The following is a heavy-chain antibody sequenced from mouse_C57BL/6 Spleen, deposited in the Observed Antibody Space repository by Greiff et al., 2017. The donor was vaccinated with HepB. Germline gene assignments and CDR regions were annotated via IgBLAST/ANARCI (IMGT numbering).Heavy chain of an antibody. CDR3: ARGGSLPYAMDY. J-gene: IGHJ4*01. D-gene: IGHD1-1*01. Sequence: VQLQQPGAELVMPGASVKLSCKASGYTFTSYWMHWVKQRPGQGLEWIGEIDPSDSYTNYNQKFKGKSTLTVDKSFSTAYMQLSSLTSEDSAVYYCARGGSLPYAMDYWGQGTSVTVSS. CDR1: GYTFTSYW. V-gene: IGHV1-69*01. CDR2: IDPSDSYT.